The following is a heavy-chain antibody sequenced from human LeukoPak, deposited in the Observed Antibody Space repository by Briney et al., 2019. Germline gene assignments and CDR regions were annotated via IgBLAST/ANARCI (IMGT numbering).Heavy chain of an antibody. J-gene: IGHJ3*02. CDR3: AREIDSSGYYYVDDAFDI. D-gene: IGHD3-22*01. Sequence: ASVKVSCKASGYTFTGYYMHWVRQAPGQGLEWMGWINPNSGGTNYAQKFQGRVTMTRDTSISTAYMELSRLRSDDTAVYYCAREIDSSGYYYVDDAFDIWGQGTMVTVSS. CDR2: INPNSGGT. V-gene: IGHV1-2*02. CDR1: GYTFTGYY.